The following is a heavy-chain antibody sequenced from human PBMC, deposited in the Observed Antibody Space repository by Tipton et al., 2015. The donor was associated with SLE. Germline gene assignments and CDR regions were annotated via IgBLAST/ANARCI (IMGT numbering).Heavy chain of an antibody. CDR1: GSTSGTYA. CDR2: ISDSGGST. J-gene: IGHJ4*02. D-gene: IGHD3-10*01. V-gene: IGHV3-23*01. CDR3: AILRPLGDYFDY. Sequence: GSLRLSCAASGSTSGTYAMSWVRQAPGKGLEWVSGISDSGGSTYYADSVKGRFTIPRDNAQNSLYLQMNSLRAEDTAIYYCAILRPLGDYFDYWGQGTLVTVSS.